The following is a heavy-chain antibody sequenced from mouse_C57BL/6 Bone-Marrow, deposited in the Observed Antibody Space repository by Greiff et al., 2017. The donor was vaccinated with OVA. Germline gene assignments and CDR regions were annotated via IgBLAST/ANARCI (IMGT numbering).Heavy chain of an antibody. Sequence: DVMLVESGGDLVKPGGSLKLSCAASGFTFSSYGMSWVRQTPDKRLEWVATISSGGSYTYYPDSVKGRFTISRDNAKNTLYLQMSSLKSEDTAMYYCARRGYSNHWYFDVWGTGTTVTVSS. D-gene: IGHD2-5*01. CDR1: GFTFSSYG. J-gene: IGHJ1*03. CDR2: ISSGGSYT. V-gene: IGHV5-6*02. CDR3: ARRGYSNHWYFDV.